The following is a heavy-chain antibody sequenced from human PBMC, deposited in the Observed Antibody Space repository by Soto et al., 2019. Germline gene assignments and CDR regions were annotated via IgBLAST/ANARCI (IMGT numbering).Heavy chain of an antibody. CDR3: ARGATVRYFDWLPSSYYFDY. D-gene: IGHD3-9*01. CDR2: IYYSGST. Sequence: PSETLSLTCTVSGGSISSYYWSWIRQPPGKGLEWIGYIYYSGSTNYNPSLKSRVTISVDTSKNQFSLKLSSVTAADTAVYYCARGATVRYFDWLPSSYYFDYWGQGTLVTVSS. J-gene: IGHJ4*02. CDR1: GGSISSYY. V-gene: IGHV4-59*01.